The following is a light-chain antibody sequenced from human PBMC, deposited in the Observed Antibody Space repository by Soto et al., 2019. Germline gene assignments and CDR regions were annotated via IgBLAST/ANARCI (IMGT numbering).Light chain of an antibody. V-gene: IGKV2D-29*02. CDR1: QSLLHITGETF. CDR3: MQSTQLPPT. CDR2: EVS. J-gene: IGKJ5*01. Sequence: DVVMTQTLLSLSVAPGQPASISCKSSQSLLHITGETFLFWYLQKPGQSPQLLIYEVSTRVSGVPDRFSGSGAGTDFTLEICRVETDDVGIYYCMQSTQLPPTFGQGTRLEIK.